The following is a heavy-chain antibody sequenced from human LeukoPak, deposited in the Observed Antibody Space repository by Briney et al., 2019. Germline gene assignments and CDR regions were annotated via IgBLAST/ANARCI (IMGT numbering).Heavy chain of an antibody. CDR3: AKEKNDYSDYSYMDV. CDR1: GFTFSNYG. Sequence: PGGSLRLSCAASGFTFSNYGMHWVRQVPGKGLEWVAFIRYDGSNKYCADSVKGRFTVSRDNTKNTLYLQMNSLRAEDTAAYYCAKEKNDYSDYSYMDVWGKGTTVTVSS. J-gene: IGHJ6*03. D-gene: IGHD4-11*01. V-gene: IGHV3-30*02. CDR2: IRYDGSNK.